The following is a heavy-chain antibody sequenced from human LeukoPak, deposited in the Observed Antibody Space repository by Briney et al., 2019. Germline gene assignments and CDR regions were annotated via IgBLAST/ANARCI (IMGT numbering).Heavy chain of an antibody. CDR2: IYHSGST. CDR1: GGSISSGGYS. D-gene: IGHD3-16*02. CDR3: ARSEITFGGVIVSFDY. Sequence: SQTLSLTCAVSGGSISSGGYSWSWIRQPPGKGLEWIGYIYHSGSTYYNPSLKSRVTISVDRSKNQFSLKLSSVTAADTAVYYCARSEITFGGVIVSFDYWGQGTLVTVSP. J-gene: IGHJ4*02. V-gene: IGHV4-30-2*01.